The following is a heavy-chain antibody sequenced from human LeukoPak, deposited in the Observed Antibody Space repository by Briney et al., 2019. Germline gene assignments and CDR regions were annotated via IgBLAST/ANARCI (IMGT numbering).Heavy chain of an antibody. V-gene: IGHV3-48*03. CDR3: ARGASGIGGVRFDP. J-gene: IGHJ5*02. D-gene: IGHD3-16*01. Sequence: PGGSLRLSCAASGFTFSSYEMNWVRQAPGKGLEWASYISTSGFAIYYADSVKGRFTISRDNAKNSLYLQMNSLRAEDTAVYYCARGASGIGGVRFDPWGQGALVTVSS. CDR1: GFTFSSYE. CDR2: ISTSGFAI.